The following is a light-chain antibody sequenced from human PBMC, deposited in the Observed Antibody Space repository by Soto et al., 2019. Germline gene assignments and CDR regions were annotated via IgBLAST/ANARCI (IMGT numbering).Light chain of an antibody. J-gene: IGKJ5*01. Sequence: PGERATLSCRASQSVRGYLAWYQQKPGQAPRLLMYDASNRASGIPARFSGSGSGTDYTLTISSLEPEDFAIYYCQQRSNWPITFGQGTRLEIK. CDR3: QQRSNWPIT. CDR1: QSVRGY. CDR2: DAS. V-gene: IGKV3-11*01.